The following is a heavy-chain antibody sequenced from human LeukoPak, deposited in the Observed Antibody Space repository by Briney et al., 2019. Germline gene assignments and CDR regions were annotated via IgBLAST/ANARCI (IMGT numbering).Heavy chain of an antibody. D-gene: IGHD3-10*02. CDR3: AELGITMIGGV. CDR2: ISSSGSTI. V-gene: IGHV3-48*03. J-gene: IGHJ6*04. CDR1: VFTFSSYE. Sequence: GGSLRLSCAASVFTFSSYEMYWVRQAPGEGREWVSYISSSGSTIYYADAVKGRFTISRDNAKNSLYLQMNSLRAEDTAVYYCAELGITMIGGVWGKGTTVTISS.